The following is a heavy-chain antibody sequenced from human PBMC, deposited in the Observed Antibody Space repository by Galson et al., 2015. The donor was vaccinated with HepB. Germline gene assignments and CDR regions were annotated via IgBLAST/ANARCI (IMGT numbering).Heavy chain of an antibody. J-gene: IGHJ4*02. Sequence: ETLSLTCTVSGGSISSSTYYWGWIRQPPGKGLEWIGSIYYSGSTYYNPSLKSRVTISVDTSKDQFSLKLSSVTAADTAVYYCAREGGRDIVAKAGFDYWGQGTLVTVSS. CDR2: IYYSGST. D-gene: IGHD5-12*01. V-gene: IGHV4-39*07. CDR1: GGSISSSTYY. CDR3: AREGGRDIVAKAGFDY.